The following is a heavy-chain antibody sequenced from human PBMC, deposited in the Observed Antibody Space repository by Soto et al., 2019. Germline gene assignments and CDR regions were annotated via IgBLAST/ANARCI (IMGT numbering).Heavy chain of an antibody. CDR2: INRDGGSA. D-gene: IGHD6-13*01. J-gene: IGHJ4*02. CDR1: GFTFSSYW. CDR3: AKSLVEAIPGTYPD. Sequence: GGSLRLSCAASGFTFSSYWMHWVRQAPGKGLVWVSRINRDGGSANYAGSVKGRFTMSRDNAKNTLYLQMNSLRAEDTAVYFCAKSLVEAIPGTYPDWGQGTAVTVSS. V-gene: IGHV3-74*01.